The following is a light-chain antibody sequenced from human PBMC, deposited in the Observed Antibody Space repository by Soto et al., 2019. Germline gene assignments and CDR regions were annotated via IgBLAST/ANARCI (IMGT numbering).Light chain of an antibody. CDR3: GSYASATLI. Sequence: QSALTQPASVSGSPGQSITISCTGTSNDIGGYNYVSWLQQHPGEAPKLIIYEVSNRPSGVSNRFSGSKSGNTASLTISGLQTEDEADYYCGSYASATLIFGGGTKLTVL. V-gene: IGLV2-14*01. CDR1: SNDIGGYNY. CDR2: EVS. J-gene: IGLJ2*01.